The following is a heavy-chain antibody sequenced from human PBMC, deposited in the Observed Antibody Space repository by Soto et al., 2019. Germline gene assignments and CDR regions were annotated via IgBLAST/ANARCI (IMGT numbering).Heavy chain of an antibody. CDR1: GGSISSYY. J-gene: IGHJ4*02. CDR3: ARVLVPCSGNWYYYFDY. Sequence: SETLSLTCTVSGGSISSYYWSWIRQPPGKGLEWIGYIYYSGSTNYNPSLKSRVTISIDTSKNQFSLKLSSVTAADTAVYYCARVLVPCSGNWYYYFDYWGRGTLVIVSA. V-gene: IGHV4-59*01. D-gene: IGHD1-7*01. CDR2: IYYSGST.